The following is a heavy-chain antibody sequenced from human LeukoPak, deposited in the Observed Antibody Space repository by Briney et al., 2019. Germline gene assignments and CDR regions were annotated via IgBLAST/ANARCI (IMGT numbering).Heavy chain of an antibody. D-gene: IGHD2-15*01. CDR1: GFTFSSYA. Sequence: PGGSLRLSCAASGFTFSSYAMSWVRQAPGKGLEWVSAISGSGGSTYYADSVKGRFTISRDNSKNTLYLQMNSLRAEDTAVYYCAKAGGYCSGGSCYGYWGQGTLVTVSS. CDR2: ISGSGGST. CDR3: AKAGGYCSGGSCYGY. V-gene: IGHV3-23*01. J-gene: IGHJ4*02.